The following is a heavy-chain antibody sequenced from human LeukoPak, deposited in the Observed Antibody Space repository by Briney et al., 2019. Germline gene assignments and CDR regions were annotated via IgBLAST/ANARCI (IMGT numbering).Heavy chain of an antibody. J-gene: IGHJ4*02. D-gene: IGHD3-22*01. CDR1: GFTFSSYA. Sequence: GGSLRLSCAASGFTFSSYAMSWVRQAPGKGLEWVSGISSGGASTYYADSVKGRFTISRDNAKNSLYLQMNSLRAEDTAVYYCARAWDYYDSSGYPDYWGQGTLVTVSS. CDR2: ISSGGAST. V-gene: IGHV3-23*01. CDR3: ARAWDYYDSSGYPDY.